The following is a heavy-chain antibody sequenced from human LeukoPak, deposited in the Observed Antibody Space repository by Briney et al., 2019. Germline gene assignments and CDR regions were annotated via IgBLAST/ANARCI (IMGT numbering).Heavy chain of an antibody. Sequence: GGSLRLSCAASGFTVSSNYMSWVRQAPGKGLEWVSAISGSGGSTYYADSVKGRFTISRDNSKNTLYLQMNSLRAEDTAVYYCAKGGYCSGGSCDSARYYYYMDVWGKGTTVTISS. CDR1: GFTVSSNY. V-gene: IGHV3-23*01. CDR2: ISGSGGST. J-gene: IGHJ6*03. CDR3: AKGGYCSGGSCDSARYYYYMDV. D-gene: IGHD2-15*01.